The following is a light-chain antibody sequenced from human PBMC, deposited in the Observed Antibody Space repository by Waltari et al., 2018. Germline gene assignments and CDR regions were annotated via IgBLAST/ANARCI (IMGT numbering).Light chain of an antibody. Sequence: SYVLTQPPSVSVAPGQTASITCGGNNIESKSVHWYQPKPGQAPILVISYDSDRPSGIPERFSGSNSGNTATLTISRVEAGDEADYYCQVWDANTDPGVFGTGTEVTVL. V-gene: IGLV3-21*04. CDR1: NIESKS. CDR3: QVWDANTDPGV. J-gene: IGLJ1*01. CDR2: YDS.